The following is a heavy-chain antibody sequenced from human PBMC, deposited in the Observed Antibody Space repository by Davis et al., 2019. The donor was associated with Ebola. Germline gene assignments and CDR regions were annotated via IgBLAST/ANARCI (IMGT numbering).Heavy chain of an antibody. Sequence: AASVKVSCKASGRIFSSYAITWVRQAPGQGLEWMGWISAYNGNTNYAQKLQGRVTMTTDTSTSTAYMDLRSLRSDDTAVYYCARVRSMVRGGDFDYWGQGTLVTVSS. V-gene: IGHV1-18*01. J-gene: IGHJ4*02. CDR1: GRIFSSYA. D-gene: IGHD3-10*01. CDR2: ISAYNGNT. CDR3: ARVRSMVRGGDFDY.